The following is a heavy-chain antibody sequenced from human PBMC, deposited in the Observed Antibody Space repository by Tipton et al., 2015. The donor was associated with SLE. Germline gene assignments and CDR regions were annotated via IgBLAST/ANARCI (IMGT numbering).Heavy chain of an antibody. Sequence: SLRLSCAASGFTFSSYAMHWVRQAPGKGLEYVSAISSNGGSTYYANSVKGRFTISRDNSKNTLYLQMGSLRAEDMAVYYCARCLRGDSTPYCGGGIYYRGQGTLVTVSS. CDR2: ISSNGGST. J-gene: IGHJ4*02. CDR3: ARCLRGDSTPYCGGGIYY. V-gene: IGHV3-64*01. CDR1: GFTFSSYA. D-gene: IGHD2-21*01.